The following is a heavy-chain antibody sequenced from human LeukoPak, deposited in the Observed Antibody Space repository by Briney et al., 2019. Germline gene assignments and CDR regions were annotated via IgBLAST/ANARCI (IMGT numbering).Heavy chain of an antibody. CDR2: IYSGGST. J-gene: IGHJ4*02. CDR3: ARDLVVRGVIIIG. D-gene: IGHD3-10*01. V-gene: IGHV3-53*01. Sequence: PGGSLSLSCAASGFPVSSNYMSWVRQAPGKGLEGVSVIYSGGSTYYADSVKGRFTISRDNSKNTLYLQMNSLRAEDTAVYYCARDLVVRGVIIIGWGQGTLVTVSS. CDR1: GFPVSSNY.